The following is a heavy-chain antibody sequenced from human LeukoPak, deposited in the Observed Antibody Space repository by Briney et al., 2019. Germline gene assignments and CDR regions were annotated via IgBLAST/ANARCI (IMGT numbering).Heavy chain of an antibody. CDR1: GFTFNNYG. Sequence: GGFLRLPCAASGFTFNNYGLIWVRQAPGKKLEWVAAISSDGGGTMYAAFVEGRFTISRDNSKNTLFLQMNSLRAEDTALYYCAKGSSGYFADLWGQGTLVTVSS. CDR2: ISSDGGGT. V-gene: IGHV3-23*01. J-gene: IGHJ5*02. CDR3: AKGSSGYFADL. D-gene: IGHD3-22*01.